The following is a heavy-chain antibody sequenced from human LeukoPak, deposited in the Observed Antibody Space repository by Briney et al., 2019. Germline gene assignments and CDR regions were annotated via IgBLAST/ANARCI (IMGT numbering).Heavy chain of an antibody. Sequence: GGSLKLSCAASGFNFSGSVMHWVRQASGKGLEWVARIRSKANNYATAYAASVKGRFTVSRDDSKNTAYLQVNSLKTEDTAVYYCTSPKADSSYYGLDVWGQGTTVTVSS. CDR3: TSPKADSSYYGLDV. CDR1: GFNFSGSV. CDR2: IRSKANNYAT. V-gene: IGHV3-73*01. D-gene: IGHD6-19*01. J-gene: IGHJ6*02.